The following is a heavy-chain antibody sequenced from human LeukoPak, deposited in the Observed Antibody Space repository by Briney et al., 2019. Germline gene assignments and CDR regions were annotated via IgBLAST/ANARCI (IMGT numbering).Heavy chain of an antibody. V-gene: IGHV3-74*01. D-gene: IGHD6-13*01. Sequence: PGGSLRLSCAASGFTFSSYWMHWVRQAPGKGLVWVSRINSDGSSTSYADSVKGRFTISRDNAKNTLYLQMNSLRAEDTAVYYCARDQDSSSWYVHYYYYGMDVWGQGTTVTVSS. CDR3: ARDQDSSSWYVHYYYYGMDV. J-gene: IGHJ6*02. CDR2: INSDGSST. CDR1: GFTFSSYW.